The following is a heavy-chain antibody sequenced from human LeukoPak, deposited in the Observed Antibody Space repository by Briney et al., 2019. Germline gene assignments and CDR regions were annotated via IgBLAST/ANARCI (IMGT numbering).Heavy chain of an antibody. CDR2: IYTGGTT. Sequence: PGGSLRLSCAASGFSVSSNYMNWVRQAPGKGLEWVSAIYTGGTTYYADSVKGRFTISRDNSKNTLYLQMNSLRAEDTAVYYCARAPHYYGSPFDYWGQGTLVTVSS. CDR1: GFSVSSNY. D-gene: IGHD3-10*01. J-gene: IGHJ4*02. V-gene: IGHV3-66*02. CDR3: ARAPHYYGSPFDY.